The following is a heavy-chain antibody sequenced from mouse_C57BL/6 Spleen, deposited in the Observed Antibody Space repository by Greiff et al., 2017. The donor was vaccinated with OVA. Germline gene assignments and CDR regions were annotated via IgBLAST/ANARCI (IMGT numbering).Heavy chain of an antibody. V-gene: IGHV10-3*01. CDR1: GFTFNTYA. CDR2: IRSKSSNYAT. J-gene: IGHJ3*01. CDR3: VRDVGTVSPFAY. D-gene: IGHD3-3*01. Sequence: GGGLVQPKGSLKLSCAASGFTFNTYAMHWVRQAPGKGLEWVARIRSKSSNYATYYADSVKDRFTISRDESQSMLYLQMNNLKTDDTAMYYCVRDVGTVSPFAYWGQGTLVTVSA.